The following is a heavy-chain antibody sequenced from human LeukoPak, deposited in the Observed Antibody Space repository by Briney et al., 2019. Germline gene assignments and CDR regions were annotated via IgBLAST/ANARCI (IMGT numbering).Heavy chain of an antibody. Sequence: PGGSLRLSCAASGFTFSSYSMNWVRQAPGKGLEWVAVISYDGSNKYYADSVKARFTISRDNSKNTLYLQMNSLSADDTAVYYCARDKLRGSAGNYYYMDVWGKGTTVTVSS. J-gene: IGHJ6*03. CDR1: GFTFSSYS. CDR2: ISYDGSNK. CDR3: ARDKLRGSAGNYYYMDV. D-gene: IGHD1-26*01. V-gene: IGHV3-30*03.